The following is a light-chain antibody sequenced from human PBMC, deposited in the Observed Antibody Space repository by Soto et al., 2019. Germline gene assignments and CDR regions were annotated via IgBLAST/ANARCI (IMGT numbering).Light chain of an antibody. J-gene: IGLJ2*01. CDR1: SRDVGGYDY. V-gene: IGLV2-14*03. CDR3: SSHTSSTLVV. Sequence: QSVLTQPASVSGSPGQSITISCTGTSRDVGGYDYVSWYQQHPGKAPKLMIHDVSNRPSGVSNRFSGSKSGNTASLTISGLQAEDEADYYCSSHTSSTLVVFGGGTKVTVL. CDR2: DVS.